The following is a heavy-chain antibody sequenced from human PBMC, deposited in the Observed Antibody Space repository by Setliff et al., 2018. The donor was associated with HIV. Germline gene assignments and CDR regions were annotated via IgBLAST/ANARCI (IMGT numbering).Heavy chain of an antibody. V-gene: IGHV4-39*02. CDR2: IYYTGFA. D-gene: IGHD1-1*01. Sequence: SETLSLTCSVSGDSMSSGSYFWGWIRQTPGKGLEWIGNIYYTGFAYYDPSLESRVTISLGTSKTHFYLNLTSVTDADTAVYFCAREGRGDPAVATTRIDYWGQGKLVTVSS. CDR1: GDSMSSGSYF. CDR3: AREGRGDPAVATTRIDY. J-gene: IGHJ4*02.